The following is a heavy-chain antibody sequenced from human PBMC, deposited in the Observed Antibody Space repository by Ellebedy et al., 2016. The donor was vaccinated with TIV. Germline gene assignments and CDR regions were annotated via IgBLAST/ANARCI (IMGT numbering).Heavy chain of an antibody. J-gene: IGHJ4*02. CDR2: INPNSGGT. Sequence: AASVKVSCKASGYTFTGYYMHWVRQAPGQGLEWMGWINPNSGGTNYAQKFQGRVTMTRDTSISTAYMELSRLRSDDTAVYYCARDYEVPSVVPAAMYFDYWGQGTLVTVSS. CDR1: GYTFTGYY. V-gene: IGHV1-2*02. D-gene: IGHD2-2*01. CDR3: ARDYEVPSVVPAAMYFDY.